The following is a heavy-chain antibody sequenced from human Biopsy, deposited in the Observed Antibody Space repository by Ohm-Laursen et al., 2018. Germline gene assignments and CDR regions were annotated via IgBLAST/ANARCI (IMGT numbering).Heavy chain of an antibody. Sequence: SQTLSLTCAVSGGSISSSTPYYWAWLRQPPGKGLEWIGSIYNTETIFYNPSLKSRVTISVDTSTNQFSLKVSSVTATDTALYFCARHPTGFWFDPWGHGTLVTVSS. CDR1: GGSISSSTPYY. J-gene: IGHJ5*02. CDR3: ARHPTGFWFDP. CDR2: IYNTETI. V-gene: IGHV4-39*01.